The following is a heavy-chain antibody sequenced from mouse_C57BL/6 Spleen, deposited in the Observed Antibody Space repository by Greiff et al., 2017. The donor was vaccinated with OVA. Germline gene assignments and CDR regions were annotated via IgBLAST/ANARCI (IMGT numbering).Heavy chain of an antibody. CDR1: GYAFTNYL. Sequence: QVHVKQSGAELVRPGTSVKVSCKASGYAFTNYLIEWVKQRPGQGLEWIGVINPGSGGTNYNEKFKGKATLTADKSSSTAYMQLSSLTSEDSAVYFCAREVTTDYAMDYWGQGTSVTVSS. CDR3: AREVTTDYAMDY. CDR2: INPGSGGT. D-gene: IGHD2-1*01. V-gene: IGHV1-54*01. J-gene: IGHJ4*01.